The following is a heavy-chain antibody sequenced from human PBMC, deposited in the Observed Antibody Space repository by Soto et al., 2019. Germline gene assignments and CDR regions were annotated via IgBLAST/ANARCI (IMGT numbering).Heavy chain of an antibody. D-gene: IGHD3-10*01. V-gene: IGHV1-3*01. CDR2: INAGSGNT. CDR3: ARESRPFGERRSADV. J-gene: IGHJ6*02. CDR1: GYTSTNYG. Sequence: VASVKVSCKASGYTSTNYGMHWVRQAPGQRLEWMGWINAGSGNTKYSQKFQGRITITRDTSASTVYMELSSLRSEDTAVYYCARESRPFGERRSADVWGQGTTVTVSS.